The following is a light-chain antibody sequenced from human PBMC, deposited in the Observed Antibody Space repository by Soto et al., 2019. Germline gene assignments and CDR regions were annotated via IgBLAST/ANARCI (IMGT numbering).Light chain of an antibody. V-gene: IGLV2-14*03. CDR3: SSYTGSAALVI. J-gene: IGLJ2*01. CDR1: SIDVGGYNY. Sequence: QSALTQPASVSGSLGQSITISCTGTSIDVGGYNYVSWYQQHPGQAPKLLIYDVSHRPSGISYRFSGSKSGNTASLTISGLQTEDEADSYCSSYTGSAALVIFGGGTKLTVL. CDR2: DVS.